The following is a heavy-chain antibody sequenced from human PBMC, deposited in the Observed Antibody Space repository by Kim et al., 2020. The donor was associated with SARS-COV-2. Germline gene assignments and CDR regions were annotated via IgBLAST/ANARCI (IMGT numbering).Heavy chain of an antibody. J-gene: IGHJ4*02. D-gene: IGHD3-10*01. V-gene: IGHV1-69*01. Sequence: NYAQKVQGRVTITADASTSTAYMELSSLRSEDTAVYYCARDRGPGPYDYWGQGTLVTVSS. CDR3: ARDRGPGPYDY.